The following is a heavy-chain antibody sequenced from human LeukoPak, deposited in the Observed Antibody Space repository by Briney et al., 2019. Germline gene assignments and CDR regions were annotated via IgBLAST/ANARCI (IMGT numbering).Heavy chain of an antibody. CDR1: GFTFHDYY. CDR2: ISSSGSTI. J-gene: IGHJ6*02. V-gene: IGHV3-11*01. D-gene: IGHD5-18*01. CDR3: ARGGGFGYSYGSGDGMDV. Sequence: GGSLRLSRAASGFTFHDYYMSWIRQAPGTGPGWVSYISSSGSTIYYADSVKGRFTISRDNAKNSLYLQMNSLRAEDTAVYYCARGGGFGYSYGSGDGMDVWGQGTTVTVSS.